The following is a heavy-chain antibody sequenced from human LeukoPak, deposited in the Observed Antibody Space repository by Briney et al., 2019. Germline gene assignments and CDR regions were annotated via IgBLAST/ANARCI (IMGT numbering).Heavy chain of an antibody. V-gene: IGHV3-48*01. CDR2: ISRSSRTI. CDR3: ARETDSTLFDY. CDR1: GFTFSTSS. J-gene: IGHJ4*02. Sequence: GGSLRLSCTASGFTFSTSSMNWVRQAPGKGLEWLSFISRSSRTIYYADSVKGRFTISRDNAKNSLYLQMSSLRVEDTAVYYCARETDSTLFDYWGQGTLVTVSS. D-gene: IGHD2-2*01.